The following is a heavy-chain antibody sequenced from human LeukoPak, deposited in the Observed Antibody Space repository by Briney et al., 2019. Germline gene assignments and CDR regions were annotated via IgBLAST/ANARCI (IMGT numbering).Heavy chain of an antibody. D-gene: IGHD3-9*01. CDR3: ARGAGRYFDWLLFGDAFDI. CDR2: IYYSGST. CDR1: GGSVSSGSYY. J-gene: IGHJ3*02. V-gene: IGHV4-61*01. Sequence: PSETLSLTCTVSGGSVSSGSYYWGWIRQPPGKGLGWIGYIYYSGSTNYNPSLKSRVTISVDTSKNQFSLKLSSVTAADTAVYYCARGAGRYFDWLLFGDAFDIWGQGTMVTVPS.